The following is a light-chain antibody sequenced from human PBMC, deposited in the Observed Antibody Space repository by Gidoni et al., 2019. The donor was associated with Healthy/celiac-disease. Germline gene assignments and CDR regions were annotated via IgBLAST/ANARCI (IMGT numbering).Light chain of an antibody. CDR1: PSISSY. CDR3: QQSYSTLLFT. Sequence: DIQLTTSPSSLSASVGDRVTITCRASPSISSYLNWYQQKPGKAPKLLIYAASSLQSGVPSRFSGSGSGTDFTLTISSLQPEDFATYYCQQSYSTLLFTFGPGTKVDIK. V-gene: IGKV1-39*01. J-gene: IGKJ3*01. CDR2: AAS.